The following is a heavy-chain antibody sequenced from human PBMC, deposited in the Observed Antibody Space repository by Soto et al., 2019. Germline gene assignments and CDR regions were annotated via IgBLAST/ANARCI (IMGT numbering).Heavy chain of an antibody. CDR2: IWYDGSNK. CDR3: ARDFGTESNRYYYYYYMDV. V-gene: IGHV3-33*01. Sequence: GGSLRLSCAASGFTFSSYGMHWVRQAPGKGLEWVAVIWYDGSNKYYADSVKGRFTISRDNSKNTLYLQMNSLRAEDTAVYYCARDFGTESNRYYYYYYMDVWGKGTTVTVSS. CDR1: GFTFSSYG. D-gene: IGHD3-3*01. J-gene: IGHJ6*03.